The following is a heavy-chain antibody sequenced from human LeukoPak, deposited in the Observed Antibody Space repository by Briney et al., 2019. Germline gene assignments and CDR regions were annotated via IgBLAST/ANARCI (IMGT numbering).Heavy chain of an antibody. CDR3: AGDYRYWYDSGSSGPHYFDY. CDR2: ISSDGSKT. D-gene: IGHD3-10*01. V-gene: IGHV3-30*01. Sequence: PGRSPRLSCAASGFIFSNYAMHWVRQAPGKGLEWVALISSDGSKTYHADSVKGRFSISRDNSKNTLYLQLNSLRAEDTSVYYCAGDYRYWYDSGSSGPHYFDYWGQGTLVTVSS. CDR1: GFIFSNYA. J-gene: IGHJ4*02.